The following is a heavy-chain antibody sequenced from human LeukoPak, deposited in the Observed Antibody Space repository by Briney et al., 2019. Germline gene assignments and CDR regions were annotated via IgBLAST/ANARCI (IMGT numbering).Heavy chain of an antibody. CDR3: ARHRVDYYDSSGYFSALFDY. V-gene: IGHV4-59*01. Sequence: MASETLSLTCTVSGGSISSYYWSWIRHPPGKGLEWIGYIYYSGSTDYNPSLKSRVTISVDTSKNQFSLKLSSVTAADTAVYYCARHRVDYYDSSGYFSALFDYWGQGTLVTVSS. J-gene: IGHJ4*02. CDR2: IYYSGST. D-gene: IGHD3-22*01. CDR1: GGSISSYY.